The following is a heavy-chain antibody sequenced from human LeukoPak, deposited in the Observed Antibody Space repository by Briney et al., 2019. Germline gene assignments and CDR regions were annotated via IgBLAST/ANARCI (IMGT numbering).Heavy chain of an antibody. V-gene: IGHV3-23*01. Sequence: PGGSLRLSCAASGFTFSSYAMSWVHQAPGKGPEWVSGISGSGGSTYYEDSVKGRFTISRDKSKNTLYLQMNSLRADDTALYYCAKDVMGCSGGSCYSAHDYWGQGTLVTVSS. CDR3: AKDVMGCSGGSCYSAHDY. J-gene: IGHJ4*02. D-gene: IGHD2-15*01. CDR2: ISGSGGST. CDR1: GFTFSSYA.